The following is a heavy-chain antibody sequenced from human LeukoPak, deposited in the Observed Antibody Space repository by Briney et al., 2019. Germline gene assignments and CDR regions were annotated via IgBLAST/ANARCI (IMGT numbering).Heavy chain of an antibody. J-gene: IGHJ4*02. V-gene: IGHV4-34*01. Sequence: PSETLSLTCTVSGGSISSYYWSWIRQPPGKGLEWIGEINHSGSTNYNPSLKSRVTISVDTSKNQFSLKLSSVTAADTAVYYCAGGRGYGSGSYYNLYFDYWGQGALVTVSS. D-gene: IGHD3-10*01. CDR3: AGGRGYGSGSYYNLYFDY. CDR1: GGSISSYY. CDR2: INHSGST.